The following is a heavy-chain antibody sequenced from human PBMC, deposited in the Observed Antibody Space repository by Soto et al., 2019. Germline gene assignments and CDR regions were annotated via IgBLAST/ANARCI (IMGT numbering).Heavy chain of an antibody. Sequence: SETLSLTCTVSGGSIISYYWSWILQPPWKGLEWIGYMYNTGSTIYNPSLKSRVTISVDTSKNQFSLKLSSVTAADTAVYYCAREKSDSSGYYFDYWGQGTLVTVSS. CDR2: MYNTGST. J-gene: IGHJ4*02. CDR3: AREKSDSSGYYFDY. D-gene: IGHD3-22*01. V-gene: IGHV4-4*08. CDR1: GGSIISYY.